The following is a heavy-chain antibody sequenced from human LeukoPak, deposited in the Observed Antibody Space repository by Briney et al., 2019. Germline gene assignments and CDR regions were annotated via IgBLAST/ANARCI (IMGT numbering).Heavy chain of an antibody. CDR1: GGSISSYY. D-gene: IGHD2-15*01. CDR2: IYYSGST. CDR3: AREGRYCGGGRCSYMDV. V-gene: IGHV4-4*08. Sequence: SETLSLTCTVSGGSISSYYWSWIRQLPGKGLEWIGYIYYSGSTNYNPSLKSRVTISVDTSKNQFSLKLSSVTAADTAVYYCAREGRYCGGGRCSYMDVWGKGTTVTVSS. J-gene: IGHJ6*03.